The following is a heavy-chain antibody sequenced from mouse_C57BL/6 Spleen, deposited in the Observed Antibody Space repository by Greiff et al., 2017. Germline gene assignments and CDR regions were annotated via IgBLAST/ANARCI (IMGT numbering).Heavy chain of an antibody. J-gene: IGHJ1*03. CDR3: ARRGYYYGSSYWYFDV. D-gene: IGHD1-1*01. CDR2: INPGSGGT. CDR1: GYAFTNYL. V-gene: IGHV1-54*01. Sequence: VKLMESGAELVRPGTSVKVSCKASGYAFTNYLIEWVKQRPGQGLEWIGVINPGSGGTNYNEKFKGKATLTADKSSSTAYMQLSSLTSEDSAVYFCARRGYYYGSSYWYFDVWGTGTTVTVSS.